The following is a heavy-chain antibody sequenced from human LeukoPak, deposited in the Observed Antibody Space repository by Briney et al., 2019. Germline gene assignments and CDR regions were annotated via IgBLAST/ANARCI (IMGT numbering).Heavy chain of an antibody. CDR3: ARDGSRFGELSRDYYMDV. D-gene: IGHD3-10*01. CDR1: GYTFTSYY. V-gene: IGHV1-2*02. CDR2: INPNSGGT. J-gene: IGHJ6*03. Sequence: ASVKVSCKASGYTFTSYYMHWVRQAPGQGLEWMGWINPNSGGTNYAQKFQGRVTTTRDTSISTAYMELSRLRSDDTAVYYCARDGSRFGELSRDYYMDVWGKGTTVTVSS.